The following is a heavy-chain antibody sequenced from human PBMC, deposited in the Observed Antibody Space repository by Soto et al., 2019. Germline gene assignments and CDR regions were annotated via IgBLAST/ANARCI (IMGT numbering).Heavy chain of an antibody. V-gene: IGHV3-33*01. Sequence: GGSLRLSCAASGFTFSSYGMHWVRQAPGKGLEWVAVIWYDGSNKYYADSVKGRFTISRDNSKNTLYRKMNSLRAEDTAVYYCVSSLYGDYEDDAFDIWGQGTTVTVSS. CDR1: GFTFSSYG. J-gene: IGHJ3*02. CDR3: VSSLYGDYEDDAFDI. CDR2: IWYDGSNK. D-gene: IGHD4-17*01.